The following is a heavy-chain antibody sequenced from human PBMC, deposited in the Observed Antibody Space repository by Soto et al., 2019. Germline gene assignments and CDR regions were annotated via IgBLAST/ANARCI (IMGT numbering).Heavy chain of an antibody. D-gene: IGHD6-19*01. Sequence: SETLSLTCTVSGGSISSGGYYWSWIRQHPGKGLEWIGYIYHSGSTYYNPSLKSRVTISVDTSKNQFSLKLSSVTAADTAVYYCARLKKFSIAVARPNWFDPWGQGTLVTGS. CDR2: IYHSGST. J-gene: IGHJ5*02. V-gene: IGHV4-31*03. CDR1: GGSISSGGYY. CDR3: ARLKKFSIAVARPNWFDP.